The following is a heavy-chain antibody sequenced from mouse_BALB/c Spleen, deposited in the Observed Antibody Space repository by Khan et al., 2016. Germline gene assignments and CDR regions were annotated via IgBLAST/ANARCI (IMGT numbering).Heavy chain of an antibody. CDR3: GRKGARKSYAIDY. CDR2: ISSGSSTI. D-gene: IGHD6-1*01. Sequence: EVELVESGGGLVQPGGSRKLSCAASGFTFSSFGMHWVRQAPEKGLEWVAYISSGSSTIYYADTVKGRFTISRDNPKNTLFLQMTSLRSEDSAMYYSGRKGARKSYAIDYWGQRTSVTVSS. V-gene: IGHV5-17*02. CDR1: GFTFSSFG. J-gene: IGHJ4*01.